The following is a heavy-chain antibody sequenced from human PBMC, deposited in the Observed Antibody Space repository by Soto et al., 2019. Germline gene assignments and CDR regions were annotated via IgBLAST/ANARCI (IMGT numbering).Heavy chain of an antibody. Sequence: GASVKVSCKASGYTFTGYAMHWVRQAPGQRLEWMGWINAGNGNTKYSQKIQGRVTITRDTSASTAYMELSSLRSEDTAVYYCARAVAVAADFDYWGQGTLVTVSS. J-gene: IGHJ4*02. CDR1: GYTFTGYA. V-gene: IGHV1-3*01. CDR3: ARAVAVAADFDY. D-gene: IGHD6-19*01. CDR2: INAGNGNT.